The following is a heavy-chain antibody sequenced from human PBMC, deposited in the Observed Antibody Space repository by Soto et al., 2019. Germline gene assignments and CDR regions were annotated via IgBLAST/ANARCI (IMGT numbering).Heavy chain of an antibody. CDR2: IYYSGST. CDR1: GGSISSGGYY. Sequence: QVQLQESGPGLVKPSQTLSLTCTVSGGSISSGGYYWSWIRQHPGKGLEWIGYIYYSGSTYYNPSLKSRVTISVDTSKNQFSLKLSSVTAADSAVYFCARQYFEYSYGYYFDYWGQGTLVTVSS. V-gene: IGHV4-31*03. D-gene: IGHD5-18*01. J-gene: IGHJ4*02. CDR3: ARQYFEYSYGYYFDY.